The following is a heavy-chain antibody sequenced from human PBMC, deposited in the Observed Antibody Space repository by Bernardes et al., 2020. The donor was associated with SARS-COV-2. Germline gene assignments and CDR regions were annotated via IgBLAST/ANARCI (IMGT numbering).Heavy chain of an antibody. CDR1: GFTFSSYG. Sequence: GGSLRLSCAASGFTFSSYGMHWVRQAPGKGLEWVAVISYDGSNKYYADSVKGRFTISRDNSKNTLYLQMNSLRAEDTAVYYCARDLKVYDILTGYYPARRYYYYYGMDVWGQGTTVTVSS. J-gene: IGHJ6*02. CDR3: ARDLKVYDILTGYYPARRYYYYYGMDV. CDR2: ISYDGSNK. D-gene: IGHD3-9*01. V-gene: IGHV3-30*03.